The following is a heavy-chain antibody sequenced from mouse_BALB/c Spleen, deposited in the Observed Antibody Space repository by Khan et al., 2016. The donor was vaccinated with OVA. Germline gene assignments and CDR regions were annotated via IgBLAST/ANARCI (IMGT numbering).Heavy chain of an antibody. CDR3: ARAGYGAFAY. CDR1: GYMFTSYY. V-gene: IGHV1S56*01. D-gene: IGHD1-1*02. J-gene: IGHJ3*01. Sequence: QVQLKESGPELVKPGASVRISCKASGYMFTSYYIHWVKQRPGQGLKWIGWIYPGNVNTEYSERFKGKATLTADKSSSTAYMQLSSLTAEDSAVYYCARAGYGAFAYWGQGTLVTVSA. CDR2: IYPGNVNT.